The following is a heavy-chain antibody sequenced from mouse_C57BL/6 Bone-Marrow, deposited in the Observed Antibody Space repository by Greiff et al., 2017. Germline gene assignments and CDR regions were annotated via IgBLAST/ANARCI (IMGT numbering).Heavy chain of an antibody. D-gene: IGHD1-1*01. CDR2: IYPRSGNT. Sequence: QVQLQQSGAELARPGASVKLSCKASGYTFTSYGISWVKQRTGQGPEWIGEIYPRSGNTYYNEKFKGKATLTADKSSSTAYMELRSLTSEDSAVYFCARTIYYYGSSYDYAMDYWGQGTSVTVSS. V-gene: IGHV1-81*01. CDR3: ARTIYYYGSSYDYAMDY. CDR1: GYTFTSYG. J-gene: IGHJ4*01.